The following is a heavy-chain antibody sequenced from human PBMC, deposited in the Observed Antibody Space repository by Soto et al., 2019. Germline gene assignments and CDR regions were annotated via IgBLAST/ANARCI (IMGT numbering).Heavy chain of an antibody. CDR2: LYYSGST. Sequence: QVQLQESCPGLVKPSQTLSLTCTVSGASISSDGYYWSWIRQHPGKALEWIGYLYYSGSTYYNPSLNRRVTKSVETSKIQFTLNRSSLTAADTVVYYYARDRGRLLGSAYFHYWCQGTLVTVSS. D-gene: IGHD3-3*01. J-gene: IGHJ4*02. V-gene: IGHV4-31*03. CDR3: ARDRGRLLGSAYFHY. CDR1: GASISSDGYY.